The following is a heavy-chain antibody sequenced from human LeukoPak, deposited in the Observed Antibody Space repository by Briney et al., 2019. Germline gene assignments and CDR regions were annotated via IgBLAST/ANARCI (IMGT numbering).Heavy chain of an antibody. CDR2: IKQDGSEK. V-gene: IGHV3-7*01. CDR1: GFTFSSYW. Sequence: GESLRLSCAASGFTFSSYWMSWVRQAPGKGLEWVANIKQDGSEKCYVDSVKGRFTISRDNAKNSLYLQMNSLRAEDTAVYYCARHPTVTRYYFDYWGQGTLVTVSS. J-gene: IGHJ4*02. D-gene: IGHD4-17*01. CDR3: ARHPTVTRYYFDY.